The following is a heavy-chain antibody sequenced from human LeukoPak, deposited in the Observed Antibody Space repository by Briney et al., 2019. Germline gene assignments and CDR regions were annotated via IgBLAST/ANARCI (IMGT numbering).Heavy chain of an antibody. CDR2: INPNSGGT. V-gene: IGHV1-2*06. D-gene: IGHD3-22*01. CDR1: GYTFTGYY. CDR3: ARVGYYDSSGYYLDAFDI. J-gene: IGHJ3*02. Sequence: ASVKVSCKASGYTFTGYYMHWERQAPGQGLEWMGRINPNSGGTNYAQKFQGRVTMTRDTSISTAYMELSRLRSDDTAVYYCARVGYYDSSGYYLDAFDIWGQGTMVTVSS.